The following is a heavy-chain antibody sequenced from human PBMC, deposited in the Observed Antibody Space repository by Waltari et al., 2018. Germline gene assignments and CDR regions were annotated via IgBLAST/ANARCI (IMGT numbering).Heavy chain of an antibody. CDR1: GFTFSNYW. V-gene: IGHV3-7*01. Sequence: EVQLVESGGGLVQAGGSLRLFCAASGFTFSNYWMICARQAPGKGLEWVANINQDGSFIYYMDSVKGRFTVSRDNAKNSMHLQMNGLSAEDTAIYYCAKIVREGGEDYWGQGTLVTVSS. J-gene: IGHJ4*02. CDR3: AKIVREGGEDY. D-gene: IGHD2-21*01. CDR2: INQDGSFI.